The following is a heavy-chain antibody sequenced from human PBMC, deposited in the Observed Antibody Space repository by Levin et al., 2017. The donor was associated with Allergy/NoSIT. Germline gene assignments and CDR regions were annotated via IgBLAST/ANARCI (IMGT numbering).Heavy chain of an antibody. V-gene: IGHV3-23*01. D-gene: IGHD4-17*01. CDR1: GFSFTRFA. Sequence: PGGSLRLSCAASGFSFTRFAMSWVRRIPGKGLEWVSSINGNGGRKYYADSVKGRFTISRDNSKNTLSLQMNGLRAEDTAVYYCAKGDHDYDFCMDVWGQGTTVTVSS. CDR3: AKGDHDYDFCMDV. J-gene: IGHJ6*02. CDR2: INGNGGRK.